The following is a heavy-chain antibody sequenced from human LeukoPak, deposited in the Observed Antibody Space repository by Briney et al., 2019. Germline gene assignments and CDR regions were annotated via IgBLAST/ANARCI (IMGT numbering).Heavy chain of an antibody. CDR2: IYSGGST. CDR3: AREAVAGTLLGY. D-gene: IGHD6-19*01. J-gene: IGHJ4*02. V-gene: IGHV3-66*01. Sequence: GGSLRLSCAASGFTVSSNYMSWVRQAPGEGLEWVSVIYSGGSTYYADSVKGRFTISRDNSKNTLYLQMNSLRAEDTAVYYCAREAVAGTLLGYWGQGTLVTVSS. CDR1: GFTVSSNY.